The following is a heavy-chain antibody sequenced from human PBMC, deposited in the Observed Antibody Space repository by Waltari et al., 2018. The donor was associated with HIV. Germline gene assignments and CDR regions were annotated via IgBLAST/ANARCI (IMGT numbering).Heavy chain of an antibody. Sequence: QVQLVQSGAEVKKPGSSVKVSCKASGGTFSSYAISWVRQAPGQGLEWMGGIIPIFGTANYAQKFQGRVTITADESTSTAYMELSSLRSEDTAVYYCARPEGGQSSSSDYYYGMDVWGQGTTVTVSS. D-gene: IGHD6-6*01. V-gene: IGHV1-69*01. CDR1: GGTFSSYA. J-gene: IGHJ6*02. CDR2: IIPIFGTA. CDR3: ARPEGGQSSSSDYYYGMDV.